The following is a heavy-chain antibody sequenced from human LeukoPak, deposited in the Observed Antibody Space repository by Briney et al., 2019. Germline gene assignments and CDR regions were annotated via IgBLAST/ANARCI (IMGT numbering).Heavy chain of an antibody. Sequence: GGSLRLACAASGFTFSSYAMNWVRQAPGKGLEWVSYISSSGSTIYYADSVKGRFTISRDNAKNSLYLQMNSLRAEDTAVYYCARGLGYYDSSLIYFQHWGQGTLVTVSS. D-gene: IGHD3-22*01. V-gene: IGHV3-48*03. CDR1: GFTFSSYA. J-gene: IGHJ1*01. CDR3: ARGLGYYDSSLIYFQH. CDR2: ISSSGSTI.